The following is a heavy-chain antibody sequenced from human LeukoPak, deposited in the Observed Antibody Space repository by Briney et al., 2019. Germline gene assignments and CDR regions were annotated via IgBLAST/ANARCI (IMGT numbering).Heavy chain of an antibody. J-gene: IGHJ4*02. D-gene: IGHD6-19*01. Sequence: QPGGPLRLSCAASGFTFSSYAMSWVRQAPGKGLECVSAISGSGGSTYYADSVKGRFTISRDNSKNTLYLQMNSLRAEDTAIYYCAKDRIAVAGLFDYWGPETLVTVSS. CDR2: ISGSGGST. V-gene: IGHV3-23*01. CDR3: AKDRIAVAGLFDY. CDR1: GFTFSSYA.